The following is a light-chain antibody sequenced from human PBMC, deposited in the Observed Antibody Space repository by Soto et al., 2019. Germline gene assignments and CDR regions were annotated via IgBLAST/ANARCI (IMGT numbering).Light chain of an antibody. Sequence: EIVLTQSPATLSLSPGQRATLSCRASQRASGYLAWYQQKPRQPPRLLIYAASYRSTGIPARFSGSGSGTDFTLTISSLEPEYCAVDYCQNRDNWPPGLTFGPGTKVEIK. CDR1: QRASGY. V-gene: IGKV3-11*01. CDR2: AAS. J-gene: IGKJ3*01. CDR3: QNRDNWPPGLT.